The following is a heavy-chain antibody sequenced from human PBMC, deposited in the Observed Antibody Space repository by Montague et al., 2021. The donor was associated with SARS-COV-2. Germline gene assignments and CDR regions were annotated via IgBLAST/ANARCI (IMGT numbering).Heavy chain of an antibody. J-gene: IGHJ3*02. V-gene: IGHV4-59*01. CDR1: GGSIGAYY. CDR3: ARRGGNDAFDI. Sequence: SETLSLTCTASGGSIGAYYWSWIRQPPGKGLEWIGYIDNSGSTNHNPSLESRVTMLVDTSKNQFSLKLNSVTAADTAVYYCARRGGNDAFDIWGRGTMVTVSS. D-gene: IGHD1-26*01. CDR2: IDNSGST.